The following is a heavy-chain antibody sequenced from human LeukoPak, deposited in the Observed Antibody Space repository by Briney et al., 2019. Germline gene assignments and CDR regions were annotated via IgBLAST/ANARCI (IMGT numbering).Heavy chain of an antibody. CDR3: ASASARTAAGRNYYYGMDV. CDR1: GYSFTSYY. D-gene: IGHD6-13*01. V-gene: IGHV1-46*01. CDR2: INPSGRST. J-gene: IGHJ6*02. Sequence: ASVKVSCKASGYSFTSYYMRWVRQAPGQGLEWMGIINPSGRSTGYAQKFQGRVTMTRDTTTSTVYMELSSLRSEDTAVYYCASASARTAAGRNYYYGMDVWGQGTTVTVSS.